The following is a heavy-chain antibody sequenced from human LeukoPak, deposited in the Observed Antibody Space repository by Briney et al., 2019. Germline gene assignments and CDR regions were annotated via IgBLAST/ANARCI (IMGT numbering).Heavy chain of an antibody. Sequence: ASVEVSCKASGYTFTSYGISWVRQAPGQGLEWMGWISAYNGNTNYAQKLQGRVTMTTDTSTSTAYMELRSLRSDDTAIYYCARWFGELRTPDYWGQGTLVTVSS. V-gene: IGHV1-18*01. CDR2: ISAYNGNT. CDR1: GYTFTSYG. CDR3: ARWFGELRTPDY. D-gene: IGHD3-10*01. J-gene: IGHJ4*02.